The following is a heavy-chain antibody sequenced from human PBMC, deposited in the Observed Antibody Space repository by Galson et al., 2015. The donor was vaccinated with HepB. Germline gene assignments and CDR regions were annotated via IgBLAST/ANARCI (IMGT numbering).Heavy chain of an antibody. V-gene: IGHV3-33*08. CDR1: GFTFRGHS. CDR2: IWYDGSNK. Sequence: SLRLSCAASGFTFRGHSMHWVRQAPGKGLEWVAVIWYDGSNKDYADSVRGRFTISRDNSKNTVYLQMNSLRAEDTAVYYCVRESEVSGWYFFDYWGQGTLVTVSS. J-gene: IGHJ4*02. D-gene: IGHD6-19*01. CDR3: VRESEVSGWYFFDY.